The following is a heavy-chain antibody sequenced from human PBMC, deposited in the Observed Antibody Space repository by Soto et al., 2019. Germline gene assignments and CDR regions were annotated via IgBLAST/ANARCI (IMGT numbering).Heavy chain of an antibody. J-gene: IGHJ5*02. V-gene: IGHV4-59*01. CDR1: GGSISNYY. CDR2: IYYSGST. D-gene: IGHD2-2*01. Sequence: TSEPLSLTXTVAGGSISNYYWSWIRKPTGKGLEWIGYIYYSGSTNYNPSLKSRVTISVDTSKNQFSLKLSSVTAADTATYYCAHAPVVPAAIVGWFDPWGQGTLVTVSS. CDR3: AHAPVVPAAIVGWFDP.